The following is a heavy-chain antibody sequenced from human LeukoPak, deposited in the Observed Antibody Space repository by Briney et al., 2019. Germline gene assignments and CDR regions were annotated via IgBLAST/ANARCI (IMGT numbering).Heavy chain of an antibody. CDR2: ISSSSSYI. CDR1: GFTFSSYG. CDR3: ARNRYEYYDSSGSHWFDP. Sequence: GGSLRLSCAASGFTFSSYGMHWVRQAPGKGLEWVSSISSSSSYIYYADSVKGRFTICRDNAKNSLYLQMNSLRAEDTAVYYCARNRYEYYDSSGSHWFDPWGQGTLVTVSS. V-gene: IGHV3-21*01. D-gene: IGHD3-22*01. J-gene: IGHJ5*02.